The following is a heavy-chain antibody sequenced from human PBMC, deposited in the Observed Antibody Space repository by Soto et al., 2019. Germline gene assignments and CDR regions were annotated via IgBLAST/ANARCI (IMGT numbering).Heavy chain of an antibody. CDR2: ISGSGGST. D-gene: IGHD5-18*01. CDR1: GFTFSSYA. CDR3: AKDPRGYSYGRLSY. V-gene: IGHV3-23*01. J-gene: IGHJ4*02. Sequence: GGSLRLSCAASGFTFSSYAMSWVRQAPGKGLEWVSAISGSGGSTYYADSVKGRFTISRDNSKNTLYLQMNSLRAEDTAVYYCAKDPRGYSYGRLSYWGQGTLVTVSS.